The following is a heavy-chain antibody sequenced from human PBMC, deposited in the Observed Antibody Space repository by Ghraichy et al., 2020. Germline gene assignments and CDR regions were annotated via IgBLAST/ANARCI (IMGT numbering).Heavy chain of an antibody. CDR2: IYSGGST. V-gene: IGHV3-66*01. Sequence: GGSLRLSCAASGFTVSSNDMSWVRQAPGKGLEWVSVIYSGGSTYYADYVKVRFTITRDNYKNTLYLHMNSLRAEDTAVYYCARDQFSGRPYCTGDAVDSWGQGTLVTVSS. CDR1: GFTVSSND. J-gene: IGHJ5*01. CDR3: ARDQFSGRPYCTGDAVDS. D-gene: IGHD2-8*02.